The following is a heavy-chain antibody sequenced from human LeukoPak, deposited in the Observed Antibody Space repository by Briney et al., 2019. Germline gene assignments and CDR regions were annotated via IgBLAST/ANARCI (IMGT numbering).Heavy chain of an antibody. J-gene: IGHJ4*02. Sequence: SETLSLTCTVSGDSISRYYWSWIRQPPGKGLEWVGYIYYSGSTNYNPSLKSRVTISVDTSKNQFSLKLSSVTAADTAVYYCARLTIAAAGTSFDYWGQGTLVTVSS. CDR2: IYYSGST. CDR3: ARLTIAAAGTSFDY. V-gene: IGHV4-59*08. CDR1: GDSISRYY. D-gene: IGHD6-13*01.